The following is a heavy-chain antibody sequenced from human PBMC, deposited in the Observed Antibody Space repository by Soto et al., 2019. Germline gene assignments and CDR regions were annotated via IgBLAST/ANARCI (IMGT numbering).Heavy chain of an antibody. CDR1: GFSLGTYGVG. D-gene: IGHD1-26*01. Sequence: QITLNESGPTLVKPTQTHTLTCTFSGFSLGTYGVGVGWIRQPPGKALEWLALIYWDDDKRYSPSLKSRLTITKDSSKRQVFLTLTNTDPVDTATYYCARRGGGIVDWYFDLWGRGTPVIVSS. J-gene: IGHJ2*01. V-gene: IGHV2-5*02. CDR2: IYWDDDK. CDR3: ARRGGGIVDWYFDL.